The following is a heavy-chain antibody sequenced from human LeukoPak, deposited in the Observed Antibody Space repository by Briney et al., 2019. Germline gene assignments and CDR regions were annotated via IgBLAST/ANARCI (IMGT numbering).Heavy chain of an antibody. D-gene: IGHD6-13*01. V-gene: IGHV4-30-2*01. Sequence: SETLSLTCTVSGGSISSGGYYWSWIRQPPGKGLEWIGYIFQSGSTSYNPSLKSRVTISVDRFKNQFSLKLNSVTAADTAVYYCARGAYSSSWYGGYWGQGTLVTVSS. CDR1: GGSISSGGYY. CDR3: ARGAYSSSWYGGY. CDR2: IFQSGST. J-gene: IGHJ4*02.